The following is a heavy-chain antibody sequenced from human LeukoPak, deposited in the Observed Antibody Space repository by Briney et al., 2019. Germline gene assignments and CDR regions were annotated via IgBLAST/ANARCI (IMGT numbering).Heavy chain of an antibody. J-gene: IGHJ5*02. CDR1: GYTLTELS. D-gene: IGHD6-19*01. CDR2: FDPEDGET. Sequence: ASVKVSCKVSGYTLTELSMQWVRQAPGKGLEWMGGFDPEDGETIYAQKFQGRVTMTEDTSTDTAYMELSSLRSEDTAVYYCATSIAVAVWFDPWGQGTLVTVSS. CDR3: ATSIAVAVWFDP. V-gene: IGHV1-24*01.